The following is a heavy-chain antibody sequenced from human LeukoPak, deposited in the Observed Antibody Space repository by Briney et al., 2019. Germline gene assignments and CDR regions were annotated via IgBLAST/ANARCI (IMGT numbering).Heavy chain of an antibody. Sequence: GGSLRLSCAASGFSFSSFSMNWVRQAPGKGLEWVSYISSSSSTIYYADSMKGRFTISRDNAKNSLYLQMNSLRAEDTAVYYCAKEPKAYSSSPYYFDYWGQGTLVTVSS. CDR1: GFSFSSFS. CDR3: AKEPKAYSSSPYYFDY. CDR2: ISSSSSTI. J-gene: IGHJ4*02. D-gene: IGHD6-13*01. V-gene: IGHV3-48*01.